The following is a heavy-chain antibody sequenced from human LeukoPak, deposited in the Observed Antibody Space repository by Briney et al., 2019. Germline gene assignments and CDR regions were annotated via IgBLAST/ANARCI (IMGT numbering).Heavy chain of an antibody. CDR3: AREAVVTATGIGWYGMDV. J-gene: IGHJ6*02. Sequence: LPGGSLRLSCAASGFTFSSYGMHWVRQAPGKGLEWVAVISYDGSNKYYADSVKGRFTISRDNSKNTLYLQMNSLRAEDTAVYYCAREAVVTATGIGWYGMDVWGQGTTVTVSS. CDR1: GFTFSSYG. D-gene: IGHD2-21*02. V-gene: IGHV3-30*03. CDR2: ISYDGSNK.